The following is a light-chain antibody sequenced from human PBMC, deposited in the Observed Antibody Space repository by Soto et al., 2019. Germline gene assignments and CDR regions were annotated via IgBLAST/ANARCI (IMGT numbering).Light chain of an antibody. Sequence: IQMTQSPSSLSASLGDRITVTCRASQKIDNFLNWYQQKPGKAPKLLIFLASTLETGVPARFGGSGSGTDFTLTISNLQPEDSATYYCQQSLSNPRTFGGGTRVEIQ. CDR2: LAS. V-gene: IGKV1-39*01. J-gene: IGKJ4*01. CDR3: QQSLSNPRT. CDR1: QKIDNF.